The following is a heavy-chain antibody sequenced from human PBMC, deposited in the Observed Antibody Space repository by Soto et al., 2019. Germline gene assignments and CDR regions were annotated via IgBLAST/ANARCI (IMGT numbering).Heavy chain of an antibody. CDR2: ISSDSYYI. CDR3: ATNRNPSSKTHGMDV. V-gene: IGHV3-21*01. J-gene: IGHJ6*02. CDR1: GLSVSTHS. Sequence: EVQLVESVGGLVEPGGSLRLSCAPSGLSVSTHSMNWVRQAPGKGLEWVSSISSDSYYIYYADSVKGRFTISRDNAKNSLYLQMNSLRADDTAVYYCATNRNPSSKTHGMDVWGQGTTFTVSS.